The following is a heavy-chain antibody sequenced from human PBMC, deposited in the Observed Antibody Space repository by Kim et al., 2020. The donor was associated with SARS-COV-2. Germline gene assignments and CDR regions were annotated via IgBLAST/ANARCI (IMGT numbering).Heavy chain of an antibody. J-gene: IGHJ6*02. CDR1: GDIVSSNSAA. CDR3: ARDRLWFGEPAAFYYYNYGMDV. CDR2: TYYRSKWYN. D-gene: IGHD3-10*01. Sequence: SQTLSLTCAISGDIVSSNSAAWNWIRESPSRGLEWLGRTYYRSKWYNDYAVSVKSRITINPDTSKNQFSLQLNSVTPEDTAVYYCARDRLWFGEPAAFYYYNYGMDVWRQGTTVTVSS. V-gene: IGHV6-1*01.